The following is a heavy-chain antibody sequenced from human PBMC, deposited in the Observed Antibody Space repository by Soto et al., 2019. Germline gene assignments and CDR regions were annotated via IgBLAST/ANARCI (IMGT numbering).Heavy chain of an antibody. J-gene: IGHJ6*02. CDR1: GNTVPNNA. V-gene: IGHV1-3*01. Sequence: ASVKVSCKDSGNTVPNNAIQWVRQAPGQRLEWMGWINGGGGSTSYAQKFQGRVTMTRDTSTSTVYMELSSLRSEDTAVYYCAKSSRPRITIFGVVIHASDYYYYGMDVWGQGTTVTVSS. CDR3: AKSSRPRITIFGVVIHASDYYYYGMDV. CDR2: INGGGGST. D-gene: IGHD3-3*01.